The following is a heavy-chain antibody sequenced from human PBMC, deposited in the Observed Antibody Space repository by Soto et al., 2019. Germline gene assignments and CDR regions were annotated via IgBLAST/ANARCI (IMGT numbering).Heavy chain of an antibody. CDR2: VDPEDGET. Sequence: GASVKVSCKVSGYTLTELSMHSVRQAPGKGLEWMGGVDPEDGETSYAQKFQRRVTMTEDTSTDTAYMELSSLRSEDTAVYYCATLSPRKNANWFDPWGQGTLVTVSS. J-gene: IGHJ5*02. V-gene: IGHV1-24*01. CDR3: ATLSPRKNANWFDP. D-gene: IGHD2-8*01. CDR1: GYTLTELS.